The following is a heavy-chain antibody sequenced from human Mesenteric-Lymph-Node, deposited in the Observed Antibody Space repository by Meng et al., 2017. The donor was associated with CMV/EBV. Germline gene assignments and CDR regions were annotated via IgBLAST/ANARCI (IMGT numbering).Heavy chain of an antibody. V-gene: IGHV3-21*01. CDR3: ARVPHHDYIRT. CDR1: GFTFSSYS. D-gene: IGHD4-11*01. J-gene: IGHJ5*02. Sequence: TCAASGFTFSSYSMNWVRQAPGKGLEWVSSISSSSSYIYYADSVKGRFTISRDNAKNSLYLQMNSLRAEDTAVYYCARVPHHDYIRTWGQGTLVTVSS. CDR2: ISSSSSYI.